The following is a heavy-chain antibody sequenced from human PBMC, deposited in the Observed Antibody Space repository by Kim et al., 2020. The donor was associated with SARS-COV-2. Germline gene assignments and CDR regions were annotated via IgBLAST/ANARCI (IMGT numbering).Heavy chain of an antibody. CDR2: ISYDGSNK. Sequence: GGSLRLSCAASGFTFSSYGMHWVRQAPGKGLEWVAVISYDGSNKYYADSVKGRFTISRDNSKNTLYLQMNSLRAEDTAVYYCAKEDRGGYDSFDYWGQGTLVTVSS. J-gene: IGHJ4*02. CDR1: GFTFSSYG. CDR3: AKEDRGGYDSFDY. V-gene: IGHV3-30*18. D-gene: IGHD5-12*01.